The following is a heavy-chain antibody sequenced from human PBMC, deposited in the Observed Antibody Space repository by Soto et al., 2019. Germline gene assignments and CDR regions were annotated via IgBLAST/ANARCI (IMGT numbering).Heavy chain of an antibody. V-gene: IGHV5-51*01. CDR3: ARHGIAARPYYYYYYMDV. Sequence: GESLKISCKGSGYSFTSYWIGWVRQMPGKGLEWMGIIYPGDSDTRYSPSFQGQVTISADKSISTAYLQWSSLKASDTAMYYCARHGIAARPYYYYYYMDVWGKGTTVTVSS. D-gene: IGHD6-6*01. CDR2: IYPGDSDT. J-gene: IGHJ6*03. CDR1: GYSFTSYW.